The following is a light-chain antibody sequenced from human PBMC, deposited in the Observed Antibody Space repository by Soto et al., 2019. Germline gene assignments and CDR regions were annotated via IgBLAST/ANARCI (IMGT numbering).Light chain of an antibody. CDR3: RTYTTTGSSV. CDR1: SSDVGSGDS. CDR2: EVK. V-gene: IGLV2-14*01. Sequence: QSALAQPASVSGSPGQSITITCTGTSSDVGSGDSVSWYQHHPGEAPTLVIYEVKNRPTRVSGRFSGSKSVNTASLTISGLQAEDEGDYYCRTYTTTGSSVFGTGTKVTVL. J-gene: IGLJ1*01.